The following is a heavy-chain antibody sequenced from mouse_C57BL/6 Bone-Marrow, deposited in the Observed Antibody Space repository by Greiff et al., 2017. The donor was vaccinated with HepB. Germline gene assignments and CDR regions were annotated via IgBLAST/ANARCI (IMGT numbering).Heavy chain of an antibody. J-gene: IGHJ2*01. CDR2: IYPGSGST. Sequence: QVQLKQPGAELVKPGASVKMSCKASGYTFNSYWITWVKQRPGQGLEWIGEIYPGSGSTNYNEKFKSKDTLTVDTASSTAYMQLSSLTSEDSAVYDCARGGYYGKDYFDYWGQGTTLTVSS. CDR3: ARGGYYGKDYFDY. CDR1: GYTFNSYW. D-gene: IGHD2-1*01. V-gene: IGHV1-55*01.